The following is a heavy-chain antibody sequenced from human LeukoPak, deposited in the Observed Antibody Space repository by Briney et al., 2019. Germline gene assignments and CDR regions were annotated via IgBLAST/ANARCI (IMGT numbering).Heavy chain of an antibody. D-gene: IGHD5-12*01. V-gene: IGHV4-59*01. CDR3: AREQNGYDYRYLDY. CDR2: IYYSGST. Sequence: PSETLSLTCTVSGDSISSYSWSWIRQPPGKGLEWIGYIYYSGSTNYNPSLKSRVTISVDTSKNQFSLKLSSVTAADTAVYYCAREQNGYDYRYLDYWGQGTLVTVSS. J-gene: IGHJ4*02. CDR1: GDSISSYS.